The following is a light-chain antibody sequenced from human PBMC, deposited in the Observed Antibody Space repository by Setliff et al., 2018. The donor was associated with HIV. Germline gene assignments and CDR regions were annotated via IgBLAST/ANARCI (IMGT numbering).Light chain of an antibody. CDR1: SSNVGKYDL. CDR2: EVT. V-gene: IGLV2-23*02. CDR3: CSYAGSKSFDV. J-gene: IGLJ1*01. Sequence: QSALTQPASVSGSPGQSITISCTGNSSNVGKYDLVSWYRQYPGKAPQLTVYEVTKRPSGVSERFSGSKSGSAAFLTISGLQPDDEATYYCCSYAGSKSFDVFGTGTRSPS.